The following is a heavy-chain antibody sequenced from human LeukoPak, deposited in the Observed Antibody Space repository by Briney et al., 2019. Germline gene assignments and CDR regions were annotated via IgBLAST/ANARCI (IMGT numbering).Heavy chain of an antibody. CDR1: GYTFTSYY. J-gene: IGHJ4*02. CDR2: INPSGGST. Sequence: ASVKVSCKASGYTFTSYYMHWARQAPGQGLEWMGIINPSGGSTSYAQKFQGRVTMTRDTSTSTVYMELSSLRSEDTAVYYCARDRCSGGSCYDYFDYWGQGTLVTVSS. CDR3: ARDRCSGGSCYDYFDY. D-gene: IGHD2-15*01. V-gene: IGHV1-46*01.